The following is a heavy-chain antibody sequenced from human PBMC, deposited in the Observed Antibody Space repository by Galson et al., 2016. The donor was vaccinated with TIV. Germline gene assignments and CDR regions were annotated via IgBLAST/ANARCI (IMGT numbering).Heavy chain of an antibody. J-gene: IGHJ4*02. CDR2: IYPGDSYT. V-gene: IGHV5-51*01. D-gene: IGHD3-9*01. CDR1: GYSFTSFW. CDR3: ASSRPELRYFDWQMPHYFDY. Sequence: QSGAEVKKPGESLKISCKASGYSFTSFWIGWVRQMPGKGLEWMGVIYPGDSYTTYSPSFQGQVTISADKSSNTAYLQWSSLMASDTAMYFCASSRPELRYFDWQMPHYFDYWGQGSLVTVSS.